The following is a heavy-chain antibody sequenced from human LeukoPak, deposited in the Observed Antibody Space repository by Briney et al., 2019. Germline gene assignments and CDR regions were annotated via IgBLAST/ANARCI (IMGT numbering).Heavy chain of an antibody. V-gene: IGHV4-34*01. J-gene: IGHJ4*02. CDR2: INHSGST. D-gene: IGHD3-16*02. CDR1: GGSFSGYY. Sequence: PSETLSLTCAVYGGSFSGYYWSWIRQPPGKGLEWIGEINHSGSTNYNPSLKSRVTISVDTSKNQFSLKLSSVTAADTAVYYCARGGTYYDYVWGGYRHHYFDYWGQGTLVTVSS. CDR3: ARGGTYYDYVWGGYRHHYFDY.